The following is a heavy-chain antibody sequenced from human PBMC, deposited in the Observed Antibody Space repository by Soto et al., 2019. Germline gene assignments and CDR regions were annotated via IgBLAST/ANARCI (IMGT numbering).Heavy chain of an antibody. CDR2: INPSGGST. J-gene: IGHJ6*03. D-gene: IGHD3-3*01. V-gene: IGHV1-46*03. Sequence: ASVKVSCKASGYTFTSYYMHWVRQAPGQGLEWMGIINPSGGSTSYAQKFQGRVTMTRDTSTSTVYMELSSLRSEDTAVYYCARAPRTIGGVVSPPDYYYMDVWGKGTTVTFSS. CDR3: ARAPRTIGGVVSPPDYYYMDV. CDR1: GYTFTSYY.